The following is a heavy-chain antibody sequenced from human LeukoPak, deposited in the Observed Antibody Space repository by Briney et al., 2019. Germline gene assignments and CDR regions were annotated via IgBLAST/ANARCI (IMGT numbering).Heavy chain of an antibody. V-gene: IGHV3-30*18. Sequence: GGSLRLSCAASGFIFSSYGMHWVRQAPGKGLEWVAVIAYDGSSKYYAASVKGRFTISRDNSKSTLYLQMNSLRAVDTAVYYCAKAPGHNYGPDYWGQGTLVTVSS. CDR1: GFIFSSYG. CDR3: AKAPGHNYGPDY. D-gene: IGHD5-18*01. CDR2: IAYDGSSK. J-gene: IGHJ4*02.